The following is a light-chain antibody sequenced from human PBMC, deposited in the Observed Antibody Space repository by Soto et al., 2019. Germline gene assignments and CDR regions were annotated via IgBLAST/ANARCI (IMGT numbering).Light chain of an antibody. J-gene: IGKJ2*01. Sequence: DVVMTQSPLSLPVTLGQPASISCRSSQSLVYSDGNTYLNWFQQRPGQSPRRLIYKVSNRDSGVPDRLSGRGSGTDFTLKISTVEAEDVGVYYCMTGTHRHPSLRERTFGQGTKLEIK. CDR2: KVS. V-gene: IGKV2-30*01. CDR3: MTGTHRHPSLRERT. CDR1: QSLVYSDGNTY.